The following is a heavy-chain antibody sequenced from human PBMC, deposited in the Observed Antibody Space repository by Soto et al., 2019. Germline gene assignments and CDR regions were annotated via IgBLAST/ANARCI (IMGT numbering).Heavy chain of an antibody. Sequence: AASVKVSCKASGYTFTSYDINRVRQATGQGLEWMGWMNPNSGNTGYGQKFQGRVTMTRNTSISTAYMELSRMRYEDTAVYYCARSQKLERNRYYYYGIHVWGQGATVTVYS. CDR2: MNPNSGNT. V-gene: IGHV1-8*01. J-gene: IGHJ6*02. CDR3: ARSQKLERNRYYYYGIHV. D-gene: IGHD1-1*01. CDR1: GYTFTSYD.